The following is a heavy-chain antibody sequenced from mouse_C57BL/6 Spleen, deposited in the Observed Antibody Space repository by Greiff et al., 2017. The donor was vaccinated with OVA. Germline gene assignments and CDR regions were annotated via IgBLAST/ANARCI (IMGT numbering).Heavy chain of an antibody. CDR3: ARLYYDYDGGMDY. CDR2: INPNNGGT. Sequence: VQLKESGPELVKPGASVKMSCKASGYTFTDYNMHWVKQSHGKSLEWIGYINPNNGGTSYNQKFKGKATLTVNKSSSTAYMELRSLTSEDSAVYYCARLYYDYDGGMDYWGQGTSVTVSS. CDR1: GYTFTDYN. J-gene: IGHJ4*01. D-gene: IGHD2-4*01. V-gene: IGHV1-22*01.